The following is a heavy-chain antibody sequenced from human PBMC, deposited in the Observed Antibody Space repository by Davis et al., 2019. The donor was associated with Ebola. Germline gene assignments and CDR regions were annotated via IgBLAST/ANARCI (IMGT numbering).Heavy chain of an antibody. Sequence: PSETLSLTCAVYGGSFSGYYWSWIRQPPGKGLEWIGEINHSGSTNYNPSLKSRVTISVDTSKNQFSLKLSSVTAADTAVYYCARTGDSYDYVWGSHDYWGQGTLVTVSS. CDR1: GGSFSGYY. CDR3: ARTGDSYDYVWGSHDY. D-gene: IGHD3-16*01. J-gene: IGHJ4*02. CDR2: INHSGST. V-gene: IGHV4-34*01.